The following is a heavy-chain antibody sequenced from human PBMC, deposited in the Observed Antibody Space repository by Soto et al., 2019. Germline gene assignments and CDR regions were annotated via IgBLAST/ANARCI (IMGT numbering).Heavy chain of an antibody. J-gene: IGHJ4*02. CDR2: ISGSGGST. V-gene: IGHV3-23*01. Sequence: EVQLLESGGGLVQPGGSLRLSCAASGFTFSSYAMSWVRQAPGKGLEWVSAISGSGGSTYYADSVKGRFTISRDNSKNTMYLQMNSLRAEDTAVYYCAKKPDITMIVVVITTFDYWGQGTLVTVSS. CDR1: GFTFSSYA. CDR3: AKKPDITMIVVVITTFDY. D-gene: IGHD3-22*01.